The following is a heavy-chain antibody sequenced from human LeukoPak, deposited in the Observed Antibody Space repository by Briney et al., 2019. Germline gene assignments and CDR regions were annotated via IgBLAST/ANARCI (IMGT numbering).Heavy chain of an antibody. CDR3: ARAGSGLRTRYFDY. CDR1: GGSISSGSYY. J-gene: IGHJ4*02. V-gene: IGHV4-61*02. CDR2: IYTSGST. Sequence: SETLSLTCTVSGGSISSGSYYWSWIRQPAGKGLEWIGRIYTSGSTNYNPSLKSRVTMSVDMSKNQFSLKLSSVTAADTAVCYCARAGSGLRTRYFDYWGQGTLVTVSS. D-gene: IGHD2-15*01.